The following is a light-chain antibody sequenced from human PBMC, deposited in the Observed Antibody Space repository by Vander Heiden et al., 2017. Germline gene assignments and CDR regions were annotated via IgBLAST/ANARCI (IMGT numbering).Light chain of an antibody. CDR1: QSVHSNY. Sequence: EIVLTQSPGTLSLSPGERATLSCRASQSVHSNYLAWYQQKPGQAPRLLIYDASSRATGIPDRFSGGGSGTDFTLTISRLEPEDFAVFYCQQEDSSPSTFGQGTKMEIK. J-gene: IGKJ2*01. CDR2: DAS. CDR3: QQEDSSPST. V-gene: IGKV3-20*01.